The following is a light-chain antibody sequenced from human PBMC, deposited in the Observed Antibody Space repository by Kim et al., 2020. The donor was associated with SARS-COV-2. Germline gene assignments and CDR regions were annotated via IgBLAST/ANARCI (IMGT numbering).Light chain of an antibody. J-gene: IGKJ1*01. V-gene: IGKV3-20*01. CDR2: GAS. CDR3: QNYGSSPWT. CDR1: QTIPSTL. Sequence: SPGESDTLSCRASQTIPSTLLAWYQQKPGQAPRLLVYGASSRATGIPDRFSGSGSGTDFTLIISRLEPEDFAIYYCQNYGSSPWTFGQGTKVDIK.